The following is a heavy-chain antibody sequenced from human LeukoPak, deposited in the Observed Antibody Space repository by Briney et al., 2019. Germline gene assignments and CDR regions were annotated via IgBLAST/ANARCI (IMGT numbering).Heavy chain of an antibody. CDR3: ARGARPLAY. D-gene: IGHD6-6*01. CDR1: GFTFSSYS. J-gene: IGHJ4*02. CDR2: ISNSNSTI. Sequence: PGGSLRLSCAASGFTFSSYSMNWVRQAPGKGLEWISYISNSNSTIYYADSVKGRFTISRDNAKNSLYLQMKRLRAEDTAVYYCARGARPLAYWGLGTLVTVSS. V-gene: IGHV3-48*01.